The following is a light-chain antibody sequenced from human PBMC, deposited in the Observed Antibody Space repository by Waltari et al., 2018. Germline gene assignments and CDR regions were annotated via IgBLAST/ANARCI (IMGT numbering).Light chain of an antibody. CDR3: QRYDSVPKT. Sequence: DIQMTQSPSSLSASVGDRVTITCRASQGNRNELGWYQQKPGKVPELLIYAASTLQSGVPSRFSGSGSGTDFTLTISSLQPEDSATYYCQRYDSVPKTFGPGTRVEIK. CDR2: AAS. CDR1: QGNRNE. V-gene: IGKV1-27*01. J-gene: IGKJ1*01.